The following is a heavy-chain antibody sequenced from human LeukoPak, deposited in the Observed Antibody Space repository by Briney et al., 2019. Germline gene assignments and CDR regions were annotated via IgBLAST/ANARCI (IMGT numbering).Heavy chain of an antibody. D-gene: IGHD1-26*01. Sequence: SETLSLTCTVSGGSISSSSYYWGWIRQPPGKGLEWIGSIYYSGSTYYNPSLKSRVTISVDTSKNQFSLKLSSVTAADTAVYYCARDRAVAAGSYPREFDYWGQGTLVTVSS. CDR3: ARDRAVAAGSYPREFDY. J-gene: IGHJ4*02. V-gene: IGHV4-39*07. CDR1: GGSISSSSYY. CDR2: IYYSGST.